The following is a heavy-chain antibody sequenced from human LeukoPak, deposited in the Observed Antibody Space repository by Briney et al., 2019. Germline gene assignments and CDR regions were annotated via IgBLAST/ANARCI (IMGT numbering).Heavy chain of an antibody. CDR2: INSDGRTT. V-gene: IGHV3-74*01. CDR1: GFTFSTYW. Sequence: GGSLRLSCATSGFTFSTYWMHWVRQTPGKELEWVARINSDGRTTVYADSVRGRFAISRDNAKNTLYLQMNSLRAKDTAVYYCTSDSPDYGMDVWGQGTTVIVSS. J-gene: IGHJ6*02. CDR3: TSDSPDYGMDV.